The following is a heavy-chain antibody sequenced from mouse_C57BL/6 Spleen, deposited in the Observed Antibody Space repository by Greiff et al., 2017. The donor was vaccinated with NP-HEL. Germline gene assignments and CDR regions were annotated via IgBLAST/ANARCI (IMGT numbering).Heavy chain of an antibody. D-gene: IGHD2-4*01. Sequence: EVQLQQSGPGLVKPSQSLSLTCTVTGYSITSGYDWPWIRHFPGNKLEWMCYISYSGSTNYNPSLKSRIYITHDTSKNPFFLKLNSVTTEDTATYYCASYDYDGGNFAYWGQGTLVTVSA. J-gene: IGHJ3*01. CDR1: GYSITSGYD. CDR2: ISYSGST. V-gene: IGHV3-1*01. CDR3: ASYDYDGGNFAY.